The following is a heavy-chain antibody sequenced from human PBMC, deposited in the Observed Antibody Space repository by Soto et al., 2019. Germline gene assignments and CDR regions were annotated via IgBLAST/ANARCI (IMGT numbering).Heavy chain of an antibody. J-gene: IGHJ6*03. CDR3: ARGVGYSSSRASYYYYYMDV. CDR2: INPNSGGT. Sequence: ASVKVACKASGYTFTGYYMHWVRQATGQGLEWMGWINPNSGGTNYAQKFQGWVTMTRDTSISTAYMELSRLRSDDTAVYYCARGVGYSSSRASYYYYYMDVWGKGTTVTVSS. D-gene: IGHD6-13*01. CDR1: GYTFTGYY. V-gene: IGHV1-2*04.